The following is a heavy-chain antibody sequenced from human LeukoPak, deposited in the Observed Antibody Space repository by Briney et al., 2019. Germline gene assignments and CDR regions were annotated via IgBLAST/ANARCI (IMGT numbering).Heavy chain of an antibody. CDR3: ARLQSYRSGSYPGFDP. CDR1: GGSFSGYY. D-gene: IGHD1-26*01. V-gene: IGHV4-34*01. J-gene: IGHJ5*02. CDR2: IKHNGST. Sequence: PSETLSLTCAVYGGSFSGYYWSWIRQPPGKGLEWIGEIKHNGSTNYNPSLKSRVTISVDTSKNQFSLKLSSVTAADTAVYYCARLQSYRSGSYPGFDPWDQGTLVTVSS.